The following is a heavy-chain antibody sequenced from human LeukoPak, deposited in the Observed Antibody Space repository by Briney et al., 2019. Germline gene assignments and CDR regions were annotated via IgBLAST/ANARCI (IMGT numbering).Heavy chain of an antibody. V-gene: IGHV3-53*01. CDR2: IYSGGRT. J-gene: IGHJ3*02. D-gene: IGHD3-10*01. CDR1: GFIVSSNY. CDR3: ARGLGRELDGAFDI. Sequence: GGSLRLSCAASGFIVSSNYMSWVRQAPGKGLEWVSVIYSGGRTYYADSVKGRFPISRDNSRNTLYLQMNSLRAEDTAVYYCARGLGRELDGAFDIWGQGTMVTVSS.